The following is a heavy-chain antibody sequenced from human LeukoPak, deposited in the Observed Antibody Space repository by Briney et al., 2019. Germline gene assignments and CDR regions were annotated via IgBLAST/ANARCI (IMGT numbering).Heavy chain of an antibody. Sequence: SETLSLTCTVSGDSISSGSFYWGWIRQPPGKGLEWIGSIYYSGSTYYNPSLKSRVTISVDTSKNQFSLKLSSVTAADTAVYYCARHGRGYCSSITCFNFDHRGQGTLVTVSS. CDR2: IYYSGST. V-gene: IGHV4-39*01. CDR3: ARHGRGYCSSITCFNFDH. CDR1: GDSISSGSFY. J-gene: IGHJ4*02. D-gene: IGHD2-2*01.